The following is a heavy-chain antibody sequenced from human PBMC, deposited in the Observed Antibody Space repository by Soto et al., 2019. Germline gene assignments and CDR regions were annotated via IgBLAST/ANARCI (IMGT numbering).Heavy chain of an antibody. CDR3: AGSITMVRGAYYYYGMDV. CDR1: GYSFTSYW. V-gene: IGHV5-10-1*01. D-gene: IGHD3-10*01. Sequence: GESLKISCKGSGYSFTSYWISWVRQMPGKGLEWMGRIDPSDSYTNYSPSFQGHVTISADKSISTAYLQWSSLKASDTAMYYCAGSITMVRGAYYYYGMDVWGQGTTVTVSS. J-gene: IGHJ6*02. CDR2: IDPSDSYT.